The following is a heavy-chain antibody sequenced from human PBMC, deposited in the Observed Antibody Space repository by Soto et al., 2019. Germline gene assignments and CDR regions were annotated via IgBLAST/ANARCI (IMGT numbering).Heavy chain of an antibody. J-gene: IGHJ5*02. Sequence: PSETLSLTCTVSGGSISGGGYYWSWIRQHPGKGLEWIGYIFYSGSTYYNPSLKSRVTISVDTSKNQFSVKLNSVTAADTAVYYCARATDYYASGSHWLDRCGQGTLVTVSS. D-gene: IGHD3-10*01. V-gene: IGHV4-31*03. CDR2: IFYSGST. CDR3: ARATDYYASGSHWLDR. CDR1: GGSISGGGYY.